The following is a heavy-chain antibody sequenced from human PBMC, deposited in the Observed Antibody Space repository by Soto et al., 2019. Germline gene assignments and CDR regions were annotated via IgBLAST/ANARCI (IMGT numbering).Heavy chain of an antibody. CDR3: AARNIVGPL. V-gene: IGHV3-66*01. CDR1: GFTVSSNY. J-gene: IGHJ4*02. CDR2: IYSGCTT. Sequence: EVQLVESGGGLVQPGGSLRLSCAASGFTVSSNYMSWVRQAPGKGLEWVSLIYSGCTTGYADSVKVRFTISRDNHKDNLYLQMNSRSAGDTAVYYCAARNIVGPLWGQGTLVTVSS. D-gene: IGHD1-26*01.